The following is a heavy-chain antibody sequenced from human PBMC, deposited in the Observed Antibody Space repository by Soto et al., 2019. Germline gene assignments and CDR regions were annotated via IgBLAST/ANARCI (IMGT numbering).Heavy chain of an antibody. D-gene: IGHD3-10*01. Sequence: QVPLVESGGGLVKPGGSLRLSCAASGFTFSNYYMSWIRQAPGKGLEWLSYITRSGTPIYNTDSVKGRFTVSRDNGKNSLSLQMNNLRGDDTAVYYCAREKAGQFDYWGQGILVTVSS. J-gene: IGHJ4*02. CDR2: ITRSGTPI. CDR1: GFTFSNYY. CDR3: AREKAGQFDY. V-gene: IGHV3-11*01.